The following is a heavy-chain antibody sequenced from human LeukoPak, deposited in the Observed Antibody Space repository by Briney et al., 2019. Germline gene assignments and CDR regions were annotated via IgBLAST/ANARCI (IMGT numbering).Heavy chain of an antibody. CDR2: IYTSGST. V-gene: IGHV4-61*02. J-gene: IGHJ6*03. Sequence: SQTLSLTCTVSGDSISSGSSYWSWIRQPAGKGLEWIGRIYTSGSTSYNPSLKSRVTISVDTSKNQFSLKLSSVTAADTAVYYCARGDYDILTGYQKKNYYYYYMDVWGKGTTVTISS. D-gene: IGHD3-9*01. CDR3: ARGDYDILTGYQKKNYYYYYMDV. CDR1: GDSISSGSSY.